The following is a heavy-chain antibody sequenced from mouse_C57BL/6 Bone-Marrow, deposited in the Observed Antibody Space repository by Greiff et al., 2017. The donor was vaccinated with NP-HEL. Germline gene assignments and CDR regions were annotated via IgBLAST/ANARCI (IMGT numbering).Heavy chain of an antibody. CDR2: IYPGSGST. CDR1: GYTFTSYW. CDR3: ARSAYYSNYVGY. V-gene: IGHV1-55*01. J-gene: IGHJ2*01. D-gene: IGHD2-5*01. Sequence: VQLQQSGAELVKPGASVKMSCKASGYTFTSYWITWVKQRPGQGLEWIGDIYPGSGSTNYNEKFKSKATLTVDTSSSTAYMQLSSLTSEDSAVYYCARSAYYSNYVGYWGQGTTLTVSS.